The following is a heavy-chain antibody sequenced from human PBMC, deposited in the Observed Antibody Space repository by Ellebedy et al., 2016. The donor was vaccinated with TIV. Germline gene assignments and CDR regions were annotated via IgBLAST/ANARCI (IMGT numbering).Heavy chain of an antibody. D-gene: IGHD3-9*01. V-gene: IGHV3-48*04. CDR3: VRGEGYDMLTGYSYFDY. J-gene: IGHJ4*02. CDR2: ISSSGGTI. CDR1: GFTFSTYS. Sequence: GESLKISCAASGFTFSTYSMNWVRQAPGKGLEWVSYISSSGGTIYYADSVKGRFTFSRDNAKNSLYLQMNSLRAEDTAVYYCVRGEGYDMLTGYSYFDYWGQGTLVTVSS.